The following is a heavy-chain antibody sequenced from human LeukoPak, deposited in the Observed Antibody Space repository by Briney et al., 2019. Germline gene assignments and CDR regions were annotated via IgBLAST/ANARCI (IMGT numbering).Heavy chain of an antibody. D-gene: IGHD2-2*01. CDR3: ANQLSYLYYFDY. J-gene: IGHJ4*02. Sequence: SETLSLTCTVSGGSISSSSYDWGWIRQPPGKGLEWIGSIYYSGSTYYNPSLKSRVTISVDTSKNQFSLKLSSVTAADTAVYYCANQLSYLYYFDYWGQGTLVTVSS. CDR2: IYYSGST. V-gene: IGHV4-39*07. CDR1: GGSISSSSYD.